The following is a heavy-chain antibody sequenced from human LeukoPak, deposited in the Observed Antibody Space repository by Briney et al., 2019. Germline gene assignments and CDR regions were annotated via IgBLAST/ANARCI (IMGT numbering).Heavy chain of an antibody. J-gene: IGHJ6*03. Sequence: GGSLRLSCAASGFTLDDYAMHWVRQAPGEGLEGGSGISWNSGKIGYADSVKGRVTISRDSAKNSLYLQMNSLRAEDTALYYCAKDMVSNYDYYYMDVWGKGTTVTVSS. CDR3: AKDMVSNYDYYYMDV. V-gene: IGHV3-9*01. CDR1: GFTLDDYA. D-gene: IGHD4-11*01. CDR2: ISWNSGKI.